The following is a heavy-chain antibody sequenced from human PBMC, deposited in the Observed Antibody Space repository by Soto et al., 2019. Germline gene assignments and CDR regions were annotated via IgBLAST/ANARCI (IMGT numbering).Heavy chain of an antibody. D-gene: IGHD2-15*01. J-gene: IGHJ6*03. V-gene: IGHV4-39*01. CDR1: GGSISSSSYY. CDR3: RVAVPPSRNYYYYMDV. Sequence: SETLSLTCTVSGGSISSSSYYWGWIRQPPGKGLEWIGSIYYSGSTYYNPSLKSRVTISVDTSKNQFSLKLSSVTAADTAVYYCRVAVPPSRNYYYYMDVWCKGTTVTVSS. CDR2: IYYSGST.